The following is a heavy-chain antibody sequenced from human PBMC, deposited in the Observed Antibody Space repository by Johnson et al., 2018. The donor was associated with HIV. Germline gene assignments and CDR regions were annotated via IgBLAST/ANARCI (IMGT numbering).Heavy chain of an antibody. Sequence: VQLVESGGGLVKPGRSLRLSCAASGFTFSHAWMTWVRQAPGKGLEWVGRIKSKTDGGTTDYAAPVKGRFTISRDDAENTLYLQMNTLKTEDTAVYYCTTDLAAVGSGAFDIWGQGTMVTVSS. D-gene: IGHD6-13*01. CDR2: IKSKTDGGTT. CDR1: GFTFSHAW. J-gene: IGHJ3*02. CDR3: TTDLAAVGSGAFDI. V-gene: IGHV3-15*01.